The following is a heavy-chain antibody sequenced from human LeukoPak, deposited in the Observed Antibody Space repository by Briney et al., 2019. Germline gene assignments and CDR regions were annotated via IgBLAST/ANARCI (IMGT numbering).Heavy chain of an antibody. CDR2: ISSSGSTI. Sequence: QPGGSLRLSCAASGFTFSSYEMNCVRQAPGKGLEWVSYISSSGSTIYYADSVKGRFTISRDNAKNSLYLQMNSLRAEDTAVYYCARDLPIVGAPGYYGMDVWGQGTTVTVSS. D-gene: IGHD1-26*01. J-gene: IGHJ6*02. CDR3: ARDLPIVGAPGYYGMDV. CDR1: GFTFSSYE. V-gene: IGHV3-48*03.